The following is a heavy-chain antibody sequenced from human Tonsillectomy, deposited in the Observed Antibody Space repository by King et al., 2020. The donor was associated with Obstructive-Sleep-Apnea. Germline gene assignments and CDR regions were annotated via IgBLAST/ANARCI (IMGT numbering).Heavy chain of an antibody. CDR1: GGSISSTNW. J-gene: IGHJ6*02. D-gene: IGHD6-19*01. CDR2: IYHSGGT. V-gene: IGHV4-4*02. Sequence: VQLQESGPGLVKPSGTLSLTCAVSGGSISSTNWWSWVRQPPGKGLEWIGEIYHSGGTANNPSLKSRVTISVNKSKNQFSLGLTSVTAADTAVYFCARHSYSSGLYYYGLDVWGQGTTVTVSS. CDR3: ARHSYSSGLYYYGLDV.